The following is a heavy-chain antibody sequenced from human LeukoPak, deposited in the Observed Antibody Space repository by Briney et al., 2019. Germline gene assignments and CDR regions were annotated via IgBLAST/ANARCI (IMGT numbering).Heavy chain of an antibody. CDR3: ARDLEKHAFYYYYGMDV. CDR2: TYYRSKWYN. J-gene: IGHJ6*02. Sequence: SQTLSLTCAISGDSVSSNSAAWNWIRQSPSRGLEWLGRTYYRSKWYNDYAVSVKSRITINPDTSKNRFSLRLNSVTPEDTAVYYCARDLEKHAFYYYYGMDVWGQGTTVTVSS. V-gene: IGHV6-1*01. CDR1: GDSVSSNSAA. D-gene: IGHD3-3*02.